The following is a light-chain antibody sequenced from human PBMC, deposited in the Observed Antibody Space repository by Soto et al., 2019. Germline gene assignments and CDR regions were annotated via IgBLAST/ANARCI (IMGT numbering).Light chain of an antibody. V-gene: IGLV2-23*01. Sequence: QSALTQPASVSGSPGQSITISCTGTSSDVGTYNLVSWYQQHSGKAPKLMVYEGSKRPSGVSHRFSGSTSGNTASLTISGLQAEDEADYYCCSYARSNTFVFGSGTKLTVL. J-gene: IGLJ1*01. CDR1: SSDVGTYNL. CDR2: EGS. CDR3: CSYARSNTFV.